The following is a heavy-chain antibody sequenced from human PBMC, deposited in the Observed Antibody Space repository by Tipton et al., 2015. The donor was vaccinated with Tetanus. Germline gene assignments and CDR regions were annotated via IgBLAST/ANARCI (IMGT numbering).Heavy chain of an antibody. CDR3: AREADCSGGSCYSGDFDY. J-gene: IGHJ4*02. V-gene: IGHV3-33*01. CDR1: GFSFSSYG. D-gene: IGHD2-15*01. CDR2: IWYDGSDR. Sequence: SGFSFSSYGMHWVRQAPGKGLEWVSVIWYDGSDRYYADSVKGRFAISRDNSKNMLYLQMNSLRAEDTAVYYCAREADCSGGSCYSGDFDYWGQGTLVTVSS.